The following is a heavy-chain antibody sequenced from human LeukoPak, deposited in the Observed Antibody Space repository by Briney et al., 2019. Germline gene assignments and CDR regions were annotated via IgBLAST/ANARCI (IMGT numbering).Heavy chain of an antibody. D-gene: IGHD3-10*01. Sequence: SETLSLTCTVSGGSISGSSYYWGWIRQPPGKGLEWIGGIYYSGSTYYNPSLKSRVTISVDTSKNQFSLKLNSWTATDTAVYYCPRHYGPWGQGNLVTVSS. CDR1: GGSISGSSYY. CDR2: IYYSGST. CDR3: PRHYGP. J-gene: IGHJ4*02. V-gene: IGHV4-39*01.